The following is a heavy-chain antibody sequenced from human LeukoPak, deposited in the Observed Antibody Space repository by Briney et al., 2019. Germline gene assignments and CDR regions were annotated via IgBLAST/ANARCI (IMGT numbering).Heavy chain of an antibody. V-gene: IGHV3-30*18. J-gene: IGHJ4*02. CDR1: GSTFSSYG. CDR2: ISYDGSNK. Sequence: PGRSLRLSCAASGSTFSSYGMHWVRQAPGKGLEWVAVISYDGSNKYYADSVKGRFTISRDNSKNTLYLQMNSLRAEDTAVYYCAKDPDSSGWYYFDYWGQGTLVTVSS. D-gene: IGHD6-19*01. CDR3: AKDPDSSGWYYFDY.